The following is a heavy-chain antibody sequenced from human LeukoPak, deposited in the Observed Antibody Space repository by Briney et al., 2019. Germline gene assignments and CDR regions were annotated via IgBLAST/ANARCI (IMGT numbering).Heavy chain of an antibody. CDR3: ASRSSSSGKYYFDY. J-gene: IGHJ4*02. Sequence: PGGSLRLSCAASGFTFSTYWMSWVRQAPGKGLEWVASIKQDGSEKYYVESVKGRFTISRDNAHNSLYLQMNSLRAEDTAVYYCASRSSSSGKYYFDYWGQGTLATVSS. V-gene: IGHV3-7*01. D-gene: IGHD6-6*01. CDR1: GFTFSTYW. CDR2: IKQDGSEK.